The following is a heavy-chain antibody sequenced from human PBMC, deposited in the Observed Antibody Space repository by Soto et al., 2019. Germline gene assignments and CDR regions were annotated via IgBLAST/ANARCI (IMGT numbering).Heavy chain of an antibody. V-gene: IGHV1-69*13. Sequence: ASVKVSCKASGCTFSSYAISWVRQAPGQGLEWMGGIIPIFGTANYAQKFQGRVTITADESTSTAYMELSSLRSEDTAVYYCARDLHGDYEYYFDYWGQGTLVTVSS. CDR2: IIPIFGTA. J-gene: IGHJ4*02. CDR1: GCTFSSYA. CDR3: ARDLHGDYEYYFDY. D-gene: IGHD4-17*01.